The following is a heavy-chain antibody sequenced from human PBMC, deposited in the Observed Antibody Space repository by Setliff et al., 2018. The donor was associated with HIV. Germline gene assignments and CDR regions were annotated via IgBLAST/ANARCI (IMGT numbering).Heavy chain of an antibody. Sequence: ASVKVSCKASGYTFTGYYMHWVRQAPGQGLEWMGRISPNYGGTHYPQKFQGRVTLTSDTSISTAYMELSGLTSDDTAVYYCARGGYYDFWSPYYIDVWGKGTTVTVSS. CDR2: ISPNYGGT. J-gene: IGHJ6*03. V-gene: IGHV1-2*06. CDR3: ARGGYYDFWSPYYIDV. CDR1: GYTFTGYY. D-gene: IGHD3-3*01.